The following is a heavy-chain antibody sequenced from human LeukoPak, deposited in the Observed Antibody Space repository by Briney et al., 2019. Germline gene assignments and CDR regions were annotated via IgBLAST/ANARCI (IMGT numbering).Heavy chain of an antibody. CDR3: ARGPILIGPPRRVWFDP. CDR1: GGSFSGYY. D-gene: IGHD3-9*01. V-gene: IGHV4-34*01. Sequence: SETLSLTCAVYGGSFSGYYWSWIRQPPGKGLEWIGEINHSGSTNYNPSLKSRVTISVDTSKNQFSLKLSSVTAADTAVYYCARGPILIGPPRRVWFDPWGQGTLVTVSS. J-gene: IGHJ5*02. CDR2: INHSGST.